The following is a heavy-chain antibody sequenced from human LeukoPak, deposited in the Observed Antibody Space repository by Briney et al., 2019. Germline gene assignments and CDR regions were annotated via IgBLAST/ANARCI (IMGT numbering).Heavy chain of an antibody. J-gene: IGHJ4*02. CDR2: ISGSGGST. D-gene: IGHD6-19*01. V-gene: IGHV3-23*01. CDR3: AKGGYSSGWTEFDY. Sequence: GGSLRLSCAASGFTFSSYAMSWVRQAPGKGLEWVSGISGSGGSTYYADSVKGRFTISRDNSKNTLYLQMNSLRAEDTAVYYCAKGGYSSGWTEFDYWGQGTLVTVSS. CDR1: GFTFSSYA.